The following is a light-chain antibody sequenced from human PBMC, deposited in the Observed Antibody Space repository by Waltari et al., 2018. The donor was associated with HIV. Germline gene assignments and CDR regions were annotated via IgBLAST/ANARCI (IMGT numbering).Light chain of an antibody. J-gene: IGKJ3*01. V-gene: IGKV1-39*01. CDR1: QIIDSS. Sequence: DIQMTQSPLFLSASVGDTVSITCRTSQIIDSSLNWYQQKSGTAPKLLIYDMSSLQSGVPSRFSGSGFGTDFTLTISSLQPDDFATYYCQQRFTYPLTFGPGTK. CDR2: DMS. CDR3: QQRFTYPLT.